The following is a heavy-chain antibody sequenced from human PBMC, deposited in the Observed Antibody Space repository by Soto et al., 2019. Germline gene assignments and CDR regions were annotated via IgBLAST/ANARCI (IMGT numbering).Heavy chain of an antibody. V-gene: IGHV4-59*08. J-gene: IGHJ4*02. CDR1: GGSINSYC. CDR2: IFDSGNA. CDR3: ARHRRTTVAKFYFDN. Sequence: PSETLSLTCTVSGGSINSYCWSWIRQPPGKGLVWIAFIFDSGNANYNPSLKSRVTISVDTSKNQFSLKLTSVTAADTAVYYCARHRRTTVAKFYFDNWGQGALVTVSS. D-gene: IGHD4-4*01.